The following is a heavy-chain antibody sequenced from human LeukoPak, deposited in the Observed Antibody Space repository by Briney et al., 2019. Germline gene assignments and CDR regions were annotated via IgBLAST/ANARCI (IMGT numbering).Heavy chain of an antibody. CDR3: AKGPRPDITVAHTVEK. J-gene: IGHJ4*02. D-gene: IGHD6-19*01. V-gene: IGHV3-23*01. CDR1: GFTFSNYA. CDR2: ISSRGDSI. Sequence: GGSLMLSCAASGFTFSNYAMSWVRQAPERGLEWVSTISSRGDSIYNADPVKGRFIILRVNSKNSLYLQMNDVRVEDTAVYYCAKGPRPDITVAHTVEKWGQGTLVTVSS.